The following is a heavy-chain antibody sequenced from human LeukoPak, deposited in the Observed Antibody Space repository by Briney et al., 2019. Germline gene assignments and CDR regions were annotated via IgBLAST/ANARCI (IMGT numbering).Heavy chain of an antibody. Sequence: ASVKVSCKASGGTFSSYAISWVRQAPGQGLEWMGGIIPIFGTANYAQKFQGRVTITTDESTSTAYMELRSLRSEDTAVYYCARAQDGYNHRGFDPWGQGTLVTVSS. J-gene: IGHJ5*02. CDR2: IIPIFGTA. D-gene: IGHD5-24*01. V-gene: IGHV1-69*05. CDR3: ARAQDGYNHRGFDP. CDR1: GGTFSSYA.